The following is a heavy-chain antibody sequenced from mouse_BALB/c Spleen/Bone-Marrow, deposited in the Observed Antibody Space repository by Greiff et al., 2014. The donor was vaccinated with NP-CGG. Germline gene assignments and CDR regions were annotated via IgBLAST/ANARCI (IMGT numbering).Heavy chain of an antibody. D-gene: IGHD2-3*01. J-gene: IGHJ3*01. CDR1: GFDFSRYW. V-gene: IGHV4-1*02. CDR3: ARLGYYGWFAY. Sequence: EVQLQESGGGLVQPGGSLKLSCAASGFDFSRYWMSWVRQAPGKGLQWIGEINPESNTINYSPSLKDNFIISRDNAKNTLYLQMSKVKSEDAALYCCARLGYYGWFAYWGQGTLVTVSA. CDR2: INPESNTI.